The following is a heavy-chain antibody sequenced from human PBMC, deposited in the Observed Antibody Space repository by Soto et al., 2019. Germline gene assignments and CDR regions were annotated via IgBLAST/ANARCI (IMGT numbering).Heavy chain of an antibody. D-gene: IGHD5-12*01. CDR1: GYTFTGYY. J-gene: IGHJ3*02. CDR3: ARSEDGRYSGYDDAFDI. Sequence: GASVKVSCKASGYTFTGYYMHWVRQAPGQGLEWMGWINPNSGGTNYAQKLQGWVTMTRDTSISTAYMELSRLRSDDTAVYYCARSEDGRYSGYDDAFDIWGQGTMVTVSS. CDR2: INPNSGGT. V-gene: IGHV1-2*04.